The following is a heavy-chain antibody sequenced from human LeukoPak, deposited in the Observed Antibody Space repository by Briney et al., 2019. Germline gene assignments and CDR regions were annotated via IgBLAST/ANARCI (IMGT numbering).Heavy chain of an antibody. J-gene: IGHJ6*03. V-gene: IGHV4-59*01. Sequence: SETLSLXCTVSGGSISSYYWSWIRQPPGKGLESIGYIYYSGSTNYNPSLKSRVTISVDTSKNQFSLKLSSVTAADTAVYYCAREIAAAGTFYYYYMDVWGKGTTVTVSS. CDR1: GGSISSYY. CDR3: AREIAAAGTFYYYYMDV. D-gene: IGHD6-13*01. CDR2: IYYSGST.